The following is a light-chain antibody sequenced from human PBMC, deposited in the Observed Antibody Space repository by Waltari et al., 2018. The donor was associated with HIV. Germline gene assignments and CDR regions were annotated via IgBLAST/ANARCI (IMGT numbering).Light chain of an antibody. CDR3: QQVKSYPYT. J-gene: IGKJ2*01. Sequence: DIQLTQSPSFLSASVGDRVTITCRAGQGISTYLAWYQQKPGKAPKLLIHTSSTLQSGVPARFSGSGSGTDFTLTINTLQPEDFAIYYCQQVKSYPYTFGQGTKLEIK. CDR2: TSS. CDR1: QGISTY. V-gene: IGKV1-9*01.